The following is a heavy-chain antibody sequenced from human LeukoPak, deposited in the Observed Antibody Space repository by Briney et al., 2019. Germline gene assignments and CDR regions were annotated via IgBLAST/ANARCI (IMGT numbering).Heavy chain of an antibody. CDR3: ARVQYYNILTGAFHS. D-gene: IGHD3-9*01. CDR1: GYIFTGYY. CDR2: INPDSGDT. Sequence: ASVKVSCKASGYIFTGYYLHWVRQAPGQGLEWMGWINPDSGDTNFAEKFQGRVSMTRDTSISTAYLELSGLRSDDTAYFYCARVQYYNILTGAFHSWGQGTLVTVSS. J-gene: IGHJ4*02. V-gene: IGHV1-2*02.